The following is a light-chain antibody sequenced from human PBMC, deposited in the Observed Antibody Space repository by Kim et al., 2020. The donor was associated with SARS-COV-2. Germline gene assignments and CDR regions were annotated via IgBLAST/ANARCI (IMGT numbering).Light chain of an antibody. V-gene: IGLV2-14*03. CDR2: DVS. Sequence: QSALTQPASVSGSPGQSITISCTGTSSDVGGYNYVSWYQQHPGKAPKLMIYDVSNRPSGVSNRFSGSKSGNTASLTISGLQAEDEADYYCSSYTSSSTLYVFRTGTEVTVL. CDR1: SSDVGGYNY. J-gene: IGLJ1*01. CDR3: SSYTSSSTLYV.